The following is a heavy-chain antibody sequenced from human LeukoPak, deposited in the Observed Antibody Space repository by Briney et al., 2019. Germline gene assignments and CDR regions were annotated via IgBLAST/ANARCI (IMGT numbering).Heavy chain of an antibody. CDR3: ARDERTRLGYGGYGEVYYMDV. D-gene: IGHD4-17*01. Sequence: ASVKVSCKASGYTFTGYSMHWVRQAPGQGLEWMGWINPNSGGTNYAQKFQGRVTMTRDTSISTAYMELSRLRSDDTAVYYCARDERTRLGYGGYGEVYYMDVWGKGTTVTISS. CDR1: GYTFTGYS. CDR2: INPNSGGT. J-gene: IGHJ6*03. V-gene: IGHV1-2*02.